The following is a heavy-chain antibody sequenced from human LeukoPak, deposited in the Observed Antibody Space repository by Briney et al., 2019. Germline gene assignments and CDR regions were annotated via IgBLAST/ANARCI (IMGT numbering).Heavy chain of an antibody. CDR1: GFTFSSYW. CDR2: INNDGGST. V-gene: IGHV3-74*01. CDR3: ARDKGGSYYSEFDS. J-gene: IGHJ4*02. Sequence: GGSLRLSCAASGFTFSSYWMYWVRQAPGKGLVWDSRINNDGGSTKYADSVKGRFTISRDNAKNTLYLQINSLRAEDTAVYFCARDKGGSYYSEFDSWGEGTLVTVSS. D-gene: IGHD1-26*01.